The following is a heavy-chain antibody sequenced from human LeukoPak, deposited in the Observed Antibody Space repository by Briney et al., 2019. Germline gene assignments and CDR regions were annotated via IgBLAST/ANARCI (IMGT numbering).Heavy chain of an antibody. CDR3: ARDFYAWDIVVVPAAIFAAFDI. CDR2: ISFSSTHI. D-gene: IGHD2-2*02. Sequence: GGSLRLSCAASGFIFSNYGMSWVRQAPGKGLEWVSSISFSSTHIYYADSIQGRFTISRDNAENSLYLQMNSLRAEDTAVYYCARDFYAWDIVVVPAAIFAAFDIWGQGTMVTVSS. CDR1: GFIFSNYG. J-gene: IGHJ3*02. V-gene: IGHV3-21*06.